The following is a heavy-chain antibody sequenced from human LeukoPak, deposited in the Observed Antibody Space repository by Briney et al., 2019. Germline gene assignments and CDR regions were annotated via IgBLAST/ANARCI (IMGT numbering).Heavy chain of an antibody. V-gene: IGHV3-30*02. J-gene: IGHJ5*02. CDR2: IRYDGSNK. CDR1: GFTFSSYG. Sequence: GGSLRLSCAASGFTFSSYGMHWVRQAPGKGLEWVAFIRYDGSNKYYADSVKGRFTISRDNSKNTLYLQMNSLRAEDTAVHYCAKIPTNDGYDQGTWGQGTLVTVSS. D-gene: IGHD5-12*01. CDR3: AKIPTNDGYDQGT.